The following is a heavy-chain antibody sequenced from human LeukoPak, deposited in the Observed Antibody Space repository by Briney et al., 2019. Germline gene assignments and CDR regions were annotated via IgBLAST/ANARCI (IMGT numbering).Heavy chain of an antibody. V-gene: IGHV4-59*01. CDR1: GGSISSYY. CDR2: IYYSGST. CDR3: ARDLAQYCSSTSCHHRPYNWFDP. J-gene: IGHJ5*02. Sequence: SETQSLTCTVSGGSISSYYWSWIRQPPGKGLEWIGYIYYSGSTNYNPSLKSRVTISVDTSKNQFSLKLSSVTAADTAVYYCARDLAQYCSSTSCHHRPYNWFDPWGQGTLVTVSS. D-gene: IGHD2-2*01.